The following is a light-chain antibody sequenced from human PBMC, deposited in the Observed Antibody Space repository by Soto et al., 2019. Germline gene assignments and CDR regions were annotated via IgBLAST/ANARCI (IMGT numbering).Light chain of an antibody. V-gene: IGKV2-28*01. CDR2: LGS. CDR1: QSLLHSTGHNY. CDR3: MQSLQTPFT. J-gene: IGKJ3*01. Sequence: DIVMTQSPLSLPVTPGEPASISCRSIQSLLHSTGHNYLDWYLQNPGQSPQLLIYLGSNRASGVPDRFSGSGSGTDFTLKISRVEAEDVGVYYCMQSLQTPFTFGPGTKVDIK.